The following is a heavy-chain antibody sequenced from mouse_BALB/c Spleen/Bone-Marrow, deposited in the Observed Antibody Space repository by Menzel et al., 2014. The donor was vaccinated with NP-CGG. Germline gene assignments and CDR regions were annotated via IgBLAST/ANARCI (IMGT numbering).Heavy chain of an antibody. CDR2: INSNGGST. Sequence: EVMLVESGGGLVQPGGSLKLSCAASGFTFSSYGMSWVRQTPDKRLELVATINSNGGSTYYPDSVKGRFTISRDNAKNTLYLQMSSLKSEDTAMYYCARASYYAMDYWGQGTSVTVSS. CDR3: ARASYYAMDY. CDR1: GFTFSSYG. J-gene: IGHJ4*01. V-gene: IGHV5-6-3*01.